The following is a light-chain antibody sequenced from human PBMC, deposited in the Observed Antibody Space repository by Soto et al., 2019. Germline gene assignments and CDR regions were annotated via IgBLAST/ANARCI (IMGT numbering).Light chain of an antibody. J-gene: IGKJ1*01. CDR2: KAS. CDR3: QQYSGSSTT. Sequence: DIQMTQSPSTLSASVGDRVTITCRASQNINNWLAWYQQKPGQAPKLLIYKASNLESGVPSRFSGSGSGTEFTLSISSLQPDDFATYYCQQYSGSSTTFDQGTKVEVK. CDR1: QNINNW. V-gene: IGKV1-5*03.